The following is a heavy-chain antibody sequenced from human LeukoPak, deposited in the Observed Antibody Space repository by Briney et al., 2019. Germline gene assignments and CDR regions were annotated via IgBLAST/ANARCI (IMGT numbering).Heavy chain of an antibody. CDR3: ASSSWYGRLDY. J-gene: IGHJ4*02. CDR1: GGPINSYY. Sequence: PSETLSLTCTVSGGPINSYYWSWIRQPPGKGLEWIGYIYYSGSTNYNPSLKSRVTISVDTSKNQFSLKLSSVTAADTAVYYCASSSWYGRLDYWGQGTLVTVSS. D-gene: IGHD6-13*01. V-gene: IGHV4-59*01. CDR2: IYYSGST.